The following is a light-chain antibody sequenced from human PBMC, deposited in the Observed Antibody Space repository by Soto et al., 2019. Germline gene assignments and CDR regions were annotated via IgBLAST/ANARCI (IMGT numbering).Light chain of an antibody. Sequence: EIVLTRSPGTLSLSPGERATLSCRASQSVGSSYLAWYQQKPGQAPRLLIYGASSRATGVPDRFTGSGSGADFTLTISRLEPEDVAVFYCQQYGSSPYTFGQGTKLEI. CDR1: QSVGSSY. J-gene: IGKJ2*01. CDR3: QQYGSSPYT. CDR2: GAS. V-gene: IGKV3-20*01.